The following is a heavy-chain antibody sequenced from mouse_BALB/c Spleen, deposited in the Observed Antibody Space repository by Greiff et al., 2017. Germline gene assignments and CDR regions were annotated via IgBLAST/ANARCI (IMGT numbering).Heavy chain of an antibody. V-gene: IGHV1-18*01. CDR1: GYTFTDYN. J-gene: IGHJ4*01. D-gene: IGHD1-2*01. Sequence: VQLQPSGPELVKPGASVKIPCKASGYTFTDYNMDWVKQSHGKSLEWIGDINPNNGGTIYNQKFKGKATLTVDKSSSTAYMELRSLTSEDTAVYYCARRTTAPIYYAMDYWGQGTSVTVSS. CDR3: ARRTTAPIYYAMDY. CDR2: INPNNGGT.